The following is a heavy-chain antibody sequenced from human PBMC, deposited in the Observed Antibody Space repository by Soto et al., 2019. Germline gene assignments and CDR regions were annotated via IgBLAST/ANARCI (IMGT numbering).Heavy chain of an antibody. CDR2: ISGSGGST. Sequence: GGSLRLSCAASGFTFSSYAMSLVRQAPGKGLEWVSAISGSGGSTYYADSVKGRFTISRDNSKDTLYLQMNSLRAEDTAVYYCAKRSGFSEWSLPLAPWGQGTLVTVSS. CDR1: GFTFSSYA. CDR3: AKRSGFSEWSLPLAP. V-gene: IGHV3-23*01. D-gene: IGHD3-3*01. J-gene: IGHJ5*02.